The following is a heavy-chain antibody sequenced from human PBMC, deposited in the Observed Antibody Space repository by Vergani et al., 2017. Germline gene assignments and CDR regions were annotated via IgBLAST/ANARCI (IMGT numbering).Heavy chain of an antibody. CDR3: ARASRRVTIFGVVIPNWFDP. V-gene: IGHV4-34*01. D-gene: IGHD3-3*01. CDR1: GGSFSGYY. Sequence: QVQLQQWGAGLLKPSETLSLTCAVYGGSFSGYYWSWIRPPPGKGLGWFGEINHSGSTNYTPSLKSRVTISVDTSKNQFSLKLSSVTAADTAVYYCARASRRVTIFGVVIPNWFDPWGQGTLVTVSS. J-gene: IGHJ5*02. CDR2: INHSGST.